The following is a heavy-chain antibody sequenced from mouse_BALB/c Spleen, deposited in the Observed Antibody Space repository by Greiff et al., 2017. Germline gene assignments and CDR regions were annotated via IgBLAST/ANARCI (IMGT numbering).Heavy chain of an antibody. D-gene: IGHD2-4*01. V-gene: IGHV1-9*01. J-gene: IGHJ2*01. CDR2: ILPGSGST. CDR1: GYTFSSYW. CDR3: ARSDYDYDGAFDY. Sequence: QVQLKQSGAELMKPGASVKISCKATGYTFSSYWIEWVKQRPGHGLEWIGEILPGSGSTNYNEKFKGKATFTADTSSNTAYMQLSSLTSEDSAVYYCARSDYDYDGAFDYWGQGTTLTVSS.